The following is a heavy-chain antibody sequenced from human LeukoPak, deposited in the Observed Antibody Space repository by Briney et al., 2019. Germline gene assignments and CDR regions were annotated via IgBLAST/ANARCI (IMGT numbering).Heavy chain of an antibody. Sequence: TGGSLRLSRAASGFTFRSHGMHWVRQAPGKGLEWVAGIWYDGSNEDYADSVKGRFIISRDNSKNTLYLQMNSLRVEDTAIYYCARDGQNGSPYATDVWGQGTTVTVSS. D-gene: IGHD3-10*01. V-gene: IGHV3-33*01. J-gene: IGHJ6*02. CDR1: GFTFRSHG. CDR2: IWYDGSNE. CDR3: ARDGQNGSPYATDV.